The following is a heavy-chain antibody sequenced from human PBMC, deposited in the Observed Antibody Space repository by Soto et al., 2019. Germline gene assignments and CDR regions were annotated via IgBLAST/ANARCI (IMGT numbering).Heavy chain of an antibody. J-gene: IGHJ6*02. CDR2: IIPIFGTA. Sequence: EASVKVSCKASGGTFSSYAISWVRQAPGQGLEWMGGIIPIFGTANYAQKFQGRVTITADESTSTAYMELSSLRSEDTAVYYCASKYYDSSGYGPLVYGMDVWGQGTTVTVSS. V-gene: IGHV1-69*13. CDR1: GGTFSSYA. CDR3: ASKYYDSSGYGPLVYGMDV. D-gene: IGHD3-22*01.